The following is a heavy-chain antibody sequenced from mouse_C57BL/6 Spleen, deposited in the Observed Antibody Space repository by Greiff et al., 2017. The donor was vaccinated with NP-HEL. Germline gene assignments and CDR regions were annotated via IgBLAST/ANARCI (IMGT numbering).Heavy chain of an antibody. Sequence: EVQLQQSGAELVKPGASVKLSCTASGFNFKDYYMHWVKQRTEQGLEWIGRIDPEDGETKYAPKFQGKATITADTYSNTAYLQLSSLTSGDTGVDYCAMGQLRLWFAYWGQGTLVTVSA. D-gene: IGHD3-2*02. CDR1: GFNFKDYY. CDR2: IDPEDGET. V-gene: IGHV14-2*01. J-gene: IGHJ3*01. CDR3: AMGQLRLWFAY.